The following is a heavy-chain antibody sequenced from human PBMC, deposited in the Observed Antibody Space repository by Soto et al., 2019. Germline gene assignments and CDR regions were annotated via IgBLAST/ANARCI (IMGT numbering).Heavy chain of an antibody. J-gene: IGHJ4*02. D-gene: IGHD5-18*01. CDR3: ATIDPVDTAMVPTVFDY. V-gene: IGHV3-23*01. CDR1: GFTFSSYA. CDR2: ISGGGGST. Sequence: GGSLRLSCAASGFTFSSYAMSWVRQAPGKGLEWVSAISGGGGSTYYADSVKGRFTISRDNSKNTLYLQMNSLRAEDTAVYYCATIDPVDTAMVPTVFDYWGQGTLVTVSS.